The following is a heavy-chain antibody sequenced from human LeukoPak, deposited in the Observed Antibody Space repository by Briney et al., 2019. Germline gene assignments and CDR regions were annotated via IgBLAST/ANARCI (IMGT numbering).Heavy chain of an antibody. V-gene: IGHV4-34*01. Sequence: SETLALTCVVEGTSFKDYFWAWVRQAPGKGLEWIGEINHSGSTNYNPSLKSRVTISVDTSKNQFSLKLSSVTAADTAVYYCARGLTLNYDRRAHHHYYYDSSGYFGFDYWGQGTLVTVSS. CDR3: ARGLTLNYDRRAHHHYYYDSSGYFGFDY. CDR2: INHSGST. D-gene: IGHD3-22*01. J-gene: IGHJ4*02. CDR1: GTSFKDYF.